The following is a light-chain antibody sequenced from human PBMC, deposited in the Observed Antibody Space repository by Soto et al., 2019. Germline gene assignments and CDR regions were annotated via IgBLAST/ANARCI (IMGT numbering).Light chain of an antibody. V-gene: IGKV1-5*01. Sequence: DIQMTQSASALSASVGDRVTITCRASQSISSWLAWYQQKPGKAPKLLIYDASSLESGVPSRFSGSGSGTEFTLTISSLQSEDFAVYYCQQYNSWPLTFGGGTKVDI. CDR1: QSISSW. J-gene: IGKJ4*01. CDR3: QQYNSWPLT. CDR2: DAS.